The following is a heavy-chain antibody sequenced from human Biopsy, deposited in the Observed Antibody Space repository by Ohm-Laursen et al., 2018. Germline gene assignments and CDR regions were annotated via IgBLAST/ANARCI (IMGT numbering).Heavy chain of an antibody. CDR3: ARATNSTGWPYYYFYGMDV. V-gene: IGHV4-59*01. Sequence: SETLSLTCTVSGGSISSDYWSWIRQTPGKGLEWIGYIYYSGSNNYNPSLKSRVTRSVDTSKNQFSLRLNSVTAADTAVYYWARATNSTGWPYYYFYGMDVWGQGATVTVSS. J-gene: IGHJ6*02. D-gene: IGHD2/OR15-2a*01. CDR2: IYYSGSN. CDR1: GGSISSDY.